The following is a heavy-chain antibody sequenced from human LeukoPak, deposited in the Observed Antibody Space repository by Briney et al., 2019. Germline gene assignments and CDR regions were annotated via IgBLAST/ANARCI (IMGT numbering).Heavy chain of an antibody. V-gene: IGHV1-8*03. J-gene: IGHJ4*02. Sequence: GASVKVSCKASGYTFTGYYMHWVRQAPGQGLEWMGWINPNSGNTGYAQKFQGRVTITRNTSISTAYMELSSLRSEDTAVYYCARGSPRIRFLEWLSTELDYWGQGTLVTVSS. CDR3: ARGSPRIRFLEWLSTELDY. D-gene: IGHD3-3*01. CDR2: INPNSGNT. CDR1: GYTFTGYY.